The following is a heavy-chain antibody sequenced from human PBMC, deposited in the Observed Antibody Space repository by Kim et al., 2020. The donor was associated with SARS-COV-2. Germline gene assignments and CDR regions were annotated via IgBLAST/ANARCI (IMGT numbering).Heavy chain of an antibody. CDR3: AVDRRFQST. Sequence: GGSLRLSCTACGFTFSSRAMSWVRQAPGKGLEWVSAIAGPGFRTYYAESVKGRFTISRDNSRNTVFLEMNSLTVDDTAVYYCAVDRRFQSTWGQGTLVTV. CDR1: GFTFSSRA. J-gene: IGHJ5*02. D-gene: IGHD3-10*01. V-gene: IGHV3-23*01. CDR2: IAGPGFRT.